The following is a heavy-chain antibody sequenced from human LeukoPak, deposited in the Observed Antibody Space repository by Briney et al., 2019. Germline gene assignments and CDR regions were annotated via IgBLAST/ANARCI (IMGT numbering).Heavy chain of an antibody. CDR2: FDPEDGET. J-gene: IGHJ3*02. CDR3: APVGLSGSYDAIDI. D-gene: IGHD1-26*01. CDR1: GYTLTELS. V-gene: IGHV1-24*01. Sequence: ASVKVSCKVSGYTLTELSMHWVRQAPGKGLEWMGGFDPEDGETIYAQKFQGRVTMTEDTSTDTACMELSSLRSEDTAVYYCAPVGLSGSYDAIDIWGQGTMVTVSS.